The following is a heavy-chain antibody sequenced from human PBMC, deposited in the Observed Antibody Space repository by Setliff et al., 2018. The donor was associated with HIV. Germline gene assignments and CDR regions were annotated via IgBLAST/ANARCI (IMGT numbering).Heavy chain of an antibody. J-gene: IGHJ5*02. CDR1: DASINSNNYY. CDR2: IYYSGTA. V-gene: IGHV4-39*01. CDR3: SRLTRSSSNSYKGRFDP. D-gene: IGHD2-15*01. Sequence: TSETLSLTCSISDASINSNNYYWVWIRQTPGKGLEWIGSIYYSGTAYYNPSLKSRLIISVDTSKNQFSLNLSSMSAADTAVYFCSRLTRSSSNSYKGRFDPWGQGTLVTVPQ.